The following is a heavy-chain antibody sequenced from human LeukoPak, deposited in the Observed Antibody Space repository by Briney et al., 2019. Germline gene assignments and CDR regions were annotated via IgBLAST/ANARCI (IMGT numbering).Heavy chain of an antibody. CDR2: ISSNGGST. V-gene: IGHV3-64*01. J-gene: IGHJ4*02. CDR3: ARRGWGDYHFDY. D-gene: IGHD3-10*01. CDR1: GFTFSSYA. Sequence: PGGSLRLSCSASGFTFSSYAMHWVRQAPGKGLEYVSAISSNGGSTYYANSVKGRFTISRDNSKNTLYLQMGSLRAEDMAVYYCARRGWGDYHFDYWGQGTLVTVSS.